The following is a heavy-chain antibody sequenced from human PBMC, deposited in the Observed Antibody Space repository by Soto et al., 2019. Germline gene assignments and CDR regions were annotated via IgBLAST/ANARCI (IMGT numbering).Heavy chain of an antibody. D-gene: IGHD1-26*01. Sequence: ASVEVCCKASGYTFTSCDIKWVRQATRQGLEWMGWMNPNSGNTGYAQKFQGRVTMTRNTSLTTAYMELSSLRSDDTAVYYCARALGSYLQPWGNYGMDVWGQGTTVTVSS. CDR2: MNPNSGNT. J-gene: IGHJ6*02. CDR1: GYTFTSCD. CDR3: ARALGSYLQPWGNYGMDV. V-gene: IGHV1-8*01.